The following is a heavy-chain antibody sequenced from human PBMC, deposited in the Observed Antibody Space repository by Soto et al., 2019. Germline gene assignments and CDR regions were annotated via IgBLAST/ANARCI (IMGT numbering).Heavy chain of an antibody. V-gene: IGHV3-7*03. CDR2: IKQDGSEK. CDR1: GLTFSSYL. Sequence: PGGSLRLSCAASGLTFSSYLMSGVRQAPGKGLEWVANIKQDGSEKYYVDSVKGRFTISRDNAKNSLYLQMNSLRAEDTAVYYCAREGRFLEWFYWGQGTLVTVSS. CDR3: AREGRFLEWFY. D-gene: IGHD3-3*01. J-gene: IGHJ4*02.